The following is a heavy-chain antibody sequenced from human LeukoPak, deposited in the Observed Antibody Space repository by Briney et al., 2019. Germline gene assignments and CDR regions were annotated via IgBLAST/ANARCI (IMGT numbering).Heavy chain of an antibody. J-gene: IGHJ4*02. CDR1: GYTFTSYY. V-gene: IGHV1-46*01. CDR2: INPSGGST. CDR3: ARDPPAGTDNSNFDY. D-gene: IGHD6-13*01. Sequence: ASVKVSCKASGYTFTSYYMHWVRQAPGQGLEWIGIINPSGGSTSYAQKSQGRVTMTRDTSTSTVYMELSSLRSEDTAVYYCARDPPAGTDNSNFDYWGQGTLVTVSS.